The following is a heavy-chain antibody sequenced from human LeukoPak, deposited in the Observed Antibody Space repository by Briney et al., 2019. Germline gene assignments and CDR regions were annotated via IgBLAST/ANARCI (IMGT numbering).Heavy chain of an antibody. CDR3: AKDRGDTMGPMDI. Sequence: GGSLRLSCAASGFTFSSYSMNWVRQTPGKGLEWVSSISSSSSYIYYADSVKGRFTISRDNAKNSLYLQMNSLRAEDTAVYYCAKDRGDTMGPMDIWGQGTMVTVSS. CDR2: ISSSSSYI. V-gene: IGHV3-21*04. J-gene: IGHJ3*02. D-gene: IGHD1-26*01. CDR1: GFTFSSYS.